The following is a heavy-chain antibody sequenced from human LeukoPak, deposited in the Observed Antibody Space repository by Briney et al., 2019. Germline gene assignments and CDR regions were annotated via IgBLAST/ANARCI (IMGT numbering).Heavy chain of an antibody. Sequence: SETLSLTCTVSGGSISSSSYYWGWIRQPPGKGLEWIGSIYYSGSTYYNPSLKSRVTISVDTSKNQFSLKLSSVTAADTAVYYCARLGGYDYVGWFDPWGQGTLVTVSS. J-gene: IGHJ5*02. D-gene: IGHD5-12*01. CDR2: IYYSGST. CDR3: ARLGGYDYVGWFDP. V-gene: IGHV4-39*07. CDR1: GGSISSSSYY.